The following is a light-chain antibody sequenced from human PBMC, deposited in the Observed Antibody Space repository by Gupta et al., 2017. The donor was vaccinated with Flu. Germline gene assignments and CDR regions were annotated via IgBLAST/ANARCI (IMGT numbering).Light chain of an antibody. CDR1: ENIGNF. CDR2: DAS. Sequence: DIVLTQSPVTLSLSPGGTVTLSCRASENIGNFLSWFQQKPGQAPRLVIYDASKRATGIPARFRGGGSGTDFTLTISSLEPEDFAVYYCQQRSVWPLTFGRGTKVEIK. V-gene: IGKV3-11*01. J-gene: IGKJ4*01. CDR3: QQRSVWPLT.